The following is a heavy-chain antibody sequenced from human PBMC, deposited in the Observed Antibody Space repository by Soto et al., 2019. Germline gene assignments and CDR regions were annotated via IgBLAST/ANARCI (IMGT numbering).Heavy chain of an antibody. CDR1: GFTFSSYG. Sequence: PGGSLRLSCAASGFTFSSYGMHWVRQAPGKGLEWVAVISYDGSNKYYADSVKGRFTISRDNSKNTLYLQMNSLRAEDTAVYYCAKPFYYYGSGSYVPPSYYFDYWGQGTLVTVS. CDR2: ISYDGSNK. D-gene: IGHD3-10*01. J-gene: IGHJ4*02. CDR3: AKPFYYYGSGSYVPPSYYFDY. V-gene: IGHV3-30*18.